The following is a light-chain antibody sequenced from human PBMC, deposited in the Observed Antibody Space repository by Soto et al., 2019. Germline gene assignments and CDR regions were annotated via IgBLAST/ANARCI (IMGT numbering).Light chain of an antibody. J-gene: IGLJ3*02. CDR3: LLYDGAAPV. CDR1: TGAVTSGYY. CDR2: STS. V-gene: IGLV7-43*01. Sequence: QAVVTQEPSLTVSPGGTVTLTCASSTGAVTSGYYPNWFQQKTGQAPRALIYSTSNKQSWTPARFSGSLLGGKAALTLSGVQPEDEAEYYCLLYDGAAPVFGGGTKLTVL.